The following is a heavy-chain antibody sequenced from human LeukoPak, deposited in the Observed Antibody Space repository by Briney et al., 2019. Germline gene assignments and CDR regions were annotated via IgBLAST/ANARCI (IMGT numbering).Heavy chain of an antibody. CDR1: GYTFTSYG. D-gene: IGHD4-23*01. J-gene: IGHJ4*02. Sequence: EASVKVSCKASGYTFTSYGISWVRQAPGQGLEWMGWISAYNGNTNYAQKLQGRVTMTTDTSTSTAYMELRSLRSDDTAVYYCARDGGGLYGGNSLDYWGQGTLVTVSS. CDR2: ISAYNGNT. V-gene: IGHV1-18*01. CDR3: ARDGGGLYGGNSLDY.